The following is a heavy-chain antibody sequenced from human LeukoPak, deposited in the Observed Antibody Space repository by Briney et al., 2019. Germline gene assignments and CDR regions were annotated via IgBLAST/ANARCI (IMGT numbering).Heavy chain of an antibody. D-gene: IGHD3-22*01. CDR3: ARGLRNYDSSGPIDY. V-gene: IGHV4-59*01. CDR2: IYYSGST. J-gene: IGHJ4*02. CDR1: GGSISSYY. Sequence: SETLSLTCTVSGGSISSYYWSWIRQPPGKGLEWIGYIYYSGSTDYNPSLKNRVTISVDTSKNQFSLKLSSVTAADTAVYYCARGLRNYDSSGPIDYWGQGTLVTVSS.